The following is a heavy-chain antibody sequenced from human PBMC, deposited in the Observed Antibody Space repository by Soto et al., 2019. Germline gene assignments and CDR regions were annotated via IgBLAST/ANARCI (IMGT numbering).Heavy chain of an antibody. V-gene: IGHV3-30*18. CDR1: GFTFSSYG. Sequence: PGGSLRLSCAASGFTFSSYGMHWVRQAPGKGLEWVAVISYDGSNKYYADSVKGRFTISRDNSKNTLYLQMNSLRAEDTAVYYCAKRLSAILTGYSSEYWGQGTLVTVSS. CDR2: ISYDGSNK. J-gene: IGHJ4*02. CDR3: AKRLSAILTGYSSEY. D-gene: IGHD3-9*01.